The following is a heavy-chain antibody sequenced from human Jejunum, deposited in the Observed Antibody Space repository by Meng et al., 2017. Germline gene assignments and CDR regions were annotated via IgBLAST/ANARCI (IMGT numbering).Heavy chain of an antibody. CDR3: THRREDPRSAFYYLDY. Sequence: QITLKESGPTLVKPTQTLTLTCSLSGVSLSSTGVSVGWIRQPPGKALEWLALIYWDDDKRYNPSLMSRLTITKDTSMNYVVLTMTNIDPVDTGTYYCTHRREDPRSAFYYLDYWGRGTLVTVS. CDR2: IYWDDDK. V-gene: IGHV2-5*02. D-gene: IGHD2-15*01. CDR1: GVSLSSTGVS. J-gene: IGHJ4*02.